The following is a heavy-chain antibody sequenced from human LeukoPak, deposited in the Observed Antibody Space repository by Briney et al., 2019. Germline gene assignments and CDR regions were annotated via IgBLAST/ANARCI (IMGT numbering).Heavy chain of an antibody. CDR1: GFTVSSNY. D-gene: IGHD3-10*01. Sequence: GGSLRLSCAASGFTVSSNYMSWVRQAPGKGLEWVSVIYSGGSTYYADSVKGRFTISRDNSKNTLYLQMNSLRAEDTAVYYCARRVVESSGSYYYFDYWGQGTLVTVSS. J-gene: IGHJ4*02. CDR2: IYSGGST. CDR3: ARRVVESSGSYYYFDY. V-gene: IGHV3-53*01.